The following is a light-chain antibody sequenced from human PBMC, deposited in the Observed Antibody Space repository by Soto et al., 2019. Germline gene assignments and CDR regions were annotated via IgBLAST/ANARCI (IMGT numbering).Light chain of an antibody. V-gene: IGKV1-27*01. CDR1: QAISHF. J-gene: IGKJ1*01. CDR2: GAS. Sequence: DIQMTQSPSSLSASVGDTVTFTCRASQAISHFLAWYQQRPGEAPKLLIYGASNLQLGVPSRFSGSASGTDFTLTISSLQPEDVVTYYCQNYDKESPATFGQGTKVEIK. CDR3: QNYDKESPAT.